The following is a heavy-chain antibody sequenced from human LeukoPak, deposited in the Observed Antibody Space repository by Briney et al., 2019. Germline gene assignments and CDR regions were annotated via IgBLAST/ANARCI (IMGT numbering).Heavy chain of an antibody. CDR1: GGSISSYY. CDR2: IYYSGST. V-gene: IGHV4-59*01. D-gene: IGHD3-16*01. Sequence: SETLSLTCTVYGGSISSYYWSWIRQPPGKGLEWIGYIYYSGSTNYNPSLKSRVTISVDTSKNQFSLKLSSVTAADTAVYYCAREGVRMADYWGQGTLVTVSS. J-gene: IGHJ4*02. CDR3: AREGVRMADY.